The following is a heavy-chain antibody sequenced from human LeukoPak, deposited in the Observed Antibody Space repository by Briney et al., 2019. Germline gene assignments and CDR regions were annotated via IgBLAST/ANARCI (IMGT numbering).Heavy chain of an antibody. D-gene: IGHD3-22*01. J-gene: IGHJ4*02. CDR2: TSYSGST. V-gene: IGHV4-59*08. CDR1: GDSIINQY. Sequence: SETLSLTCTVSGDSIINQYWSWIRQPPGKGLEWIGYTSYSGSTNYNPSLKSRVIISVDMSKNQFSLKLASVTAADTAVYYCARMVYYYDSRGYHFDYWGQGTLVIVS. CDR3: ARMVYYYDSRGYHFDY.